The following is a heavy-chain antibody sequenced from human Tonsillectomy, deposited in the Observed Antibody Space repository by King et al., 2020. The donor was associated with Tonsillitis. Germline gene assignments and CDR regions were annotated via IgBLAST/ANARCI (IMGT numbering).Heavy chain of an antibody. CDR1: GGTFSSYV. CDR3: ASPPAGYCSSTSCRYAFDI. D-gene: IGHD2-2*01. V-gene: IGHV1-69*01. J-gene: IGHJ3*02. Sequence: QLVQSGAEVKKPGSAVKVSCKTSGGTFSSYVISWVRQAPGQGLEWMGGIIPIIGTANYAQKFQGRVTITADESTSTAYMDLSSLRSEDTAVYYCASPPAGYCSSTSCRYAFDIWGKGTMVTVSS. CDR2: IIPIIGTA.